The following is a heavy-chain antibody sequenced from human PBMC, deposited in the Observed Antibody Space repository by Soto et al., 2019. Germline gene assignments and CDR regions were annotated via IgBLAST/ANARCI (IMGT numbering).Heavy chain of an antibody. J-gene: IGHJ5*02. CDR2: FDPVEAET. CDR3: AITYLYDETGPAIDP. CDR1: GHTLSEVA. D-gene: IGHD2-21*01. V-gene: IGHV1-24*01. Sequence: ASVKVSCKVSGHTLSEVAVHWVRQAPGKGLEWMGGFDPVEAETIYAENFQGRVILTEDPSSDTANMELSNLRSDDTAVYYCAITYLYDETGPAIDPWGQGNLVTVSS.